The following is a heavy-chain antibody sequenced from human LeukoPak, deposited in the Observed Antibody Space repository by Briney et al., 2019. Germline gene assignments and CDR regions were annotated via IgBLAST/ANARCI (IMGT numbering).Heavy chain of an antibody. Sequence: SETLSLTCSVPRGAITTYYWTWVRQPPGKGLEWIGHIYHTGTTNYNPSLKSRVTISVDTSKNQFSLRLDSVTAADTALYYCARGLRDIGWFDPWGQGTLVTVSS. D-gene: IGHD5-24*01. CDR2: IYHTGTT. CDR3: ARGLRDIGWFDP. CDR1: RGAITTYY. J-gene: IGHJ5*02. V-gene: IGHV4-59*01.